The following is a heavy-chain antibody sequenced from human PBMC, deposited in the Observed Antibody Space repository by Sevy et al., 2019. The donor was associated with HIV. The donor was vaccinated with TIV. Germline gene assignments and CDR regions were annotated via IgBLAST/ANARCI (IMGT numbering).Heavy chain of an antibody. CDR2: ISYDGSNK. CDR3: AKDVGSGWTGPCCYFDS. Sequence: GGSLRLSCAASGFTFSNYGMHWVRQAPGKGLEWVAVISYDGSNKYHVDSVKGRFIISRDNSRNTLYLQMNSLKPEDAAVYYCAKDVGSGWTGPCCYFDSWGQGTLVTVSS. CDR1: GFTFSNYG. D-gene: IGHD6-19*01. J-gene: IGHJ4*02. V-gene: IGHV3-30*18.